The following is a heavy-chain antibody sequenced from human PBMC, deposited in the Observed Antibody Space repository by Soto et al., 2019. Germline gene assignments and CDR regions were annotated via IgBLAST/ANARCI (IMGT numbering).Heavy chain of an antibody. CDR3: ARDSGSSGYAFDI. CDR1: GGSISSGDYY. D-gene: IGHD3-22*01. Sequence: QVQLQESGPGLVKPSQTLSLTCTVSGGSISSGDYYWSWIRQPPGKGLEWIGYIYYSGSTYYNPSLKSRVTISVDTSNNQFSLKLSSVTAADTAVYYCARDSGSSGYAFDIWGQGTMVTVSS. J-gene: IGHJ3*02. CDR2: IYYSGST. V-gene: IGHV4-30-4*01.